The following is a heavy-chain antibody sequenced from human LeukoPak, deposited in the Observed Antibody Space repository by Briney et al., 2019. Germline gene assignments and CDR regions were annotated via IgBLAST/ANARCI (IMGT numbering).Heavy chain of an antibody. CDR1: GFTFSSYA. V-gene: IGHV3-30-3*01. CDR2: ISYDGSNK. D-gene: IGHD5-12*01. J-gene: IGHJ6*02. Sequence: GRSLRLSCAASGFTFSSYAMHWVRQAPGKGLEWVAVISYDGSNKYYADSVKGRFTISRDNSKNTLYLQMNSLRAEDTAVYYCARDRAVATPLTYYYYYGMDVWGQGPRSPSP. CDR3: ARDRAVATPLTYYYYYGMDV.